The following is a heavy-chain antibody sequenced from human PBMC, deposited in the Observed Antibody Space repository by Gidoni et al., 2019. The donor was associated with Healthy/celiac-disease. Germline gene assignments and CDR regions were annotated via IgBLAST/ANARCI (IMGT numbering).Heavy chain of an antibody. Sequence: QVQLVQSGAEVKKPGSSVQVSCKASGGTFSSYAISWVRQVPGQGLEWMGRIIPILGIANYAQKFQGRVTITADKSTSTAYMELSSLRSEDTAVYYCAGDTAMVNDYWGQGTLVTVSS. D-gene: IGHD5-18*01. J-gene: IGHJ4*02. V-gene: IGHV1-69*09. CDR3: AGDTAMVNDY. CDR1: GGTFSSYA. CDR2: IIPILGIA.